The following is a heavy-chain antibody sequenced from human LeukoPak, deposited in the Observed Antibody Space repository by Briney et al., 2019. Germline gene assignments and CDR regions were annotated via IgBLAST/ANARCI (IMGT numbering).Heavy chain of an antibody. CDR3: ARYYDSSGYSSYYYYGMDV. CDR1: GFTVSSNY. V-gene: IGHV3-53*04. D-gene: IGHD3-22*01. CDR2: IYSGGST. J-gene: IGHJ6*02. Sequence: PGRSLRLSCAASGFTVSSNYMSWVRQAPGKGLEWVSVIYSGGSTYYADSVKGRFTISRHNSKNTLYLQMNSLRAEDTAVYYCARYYDSSGYSSYYYYGMDVWGQGTTVTVSS.